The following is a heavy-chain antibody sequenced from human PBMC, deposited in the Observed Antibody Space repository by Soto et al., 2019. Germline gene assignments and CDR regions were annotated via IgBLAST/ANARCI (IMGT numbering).Heavy chain of an antibody. D-gene: IGHD2-2*01. CDR2: IIPISDTT. J-gene: IGHJ6*02. CDR1: GGTFSSYA. CDR3: ARSQGSSTSLEIYYYYYYGMDV. Sequence: ASVKVSCKASGGTFSSYAISWVRQAPGQGLEWMGGIIPISDTTNYAQKFQGRVTITADESTSTAHMELSSLRSEDTAVYYCARSQGSSTSLEIYYYYYYGMDVWGQGTTVTVSS. V-gene: IGHV1-69*13.